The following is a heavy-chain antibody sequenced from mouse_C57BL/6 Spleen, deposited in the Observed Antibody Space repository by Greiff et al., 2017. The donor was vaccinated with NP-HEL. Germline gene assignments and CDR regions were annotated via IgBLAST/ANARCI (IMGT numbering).Heavy chain of an antibody. CDR1: GFTFSSYA. V-gene: IGHV5-4*01. Sequence: EVHLVESGGGLVKPGGSLKLSCAASGFTFSSYAMSWVRQTPEKRLEWVATISDGGSYTYYPDNVKGRFTISRDNAKNNRYLQMSHLKSEDTAMYYCAREAQATGAMDYWGQGTSVTVSS. CDR2: ISDGGSYT. D-gene: IGHD3-2*02. CDR3: AREAQATGAMDY. J-gene: IGHJ4*01.